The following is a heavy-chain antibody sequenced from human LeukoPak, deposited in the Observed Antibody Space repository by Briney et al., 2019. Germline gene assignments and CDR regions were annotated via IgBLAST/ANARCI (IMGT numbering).Heavy chain of an antibody. CDR1: GGSISSSSYY. J-gene: IGHJ1*01. D-gene: IGHD1-14*01. Sequence: PSETLSLTCTVSGGSISSSSYYWGWIRQPPGKGPEWIGSIYYSGSTYYNPSLKSRVTISVDTSKNQFPLKLSSVTAADTAVYYCARLLRLPGHFQHWGQGTLVTVSS. CDR3: ARLLRLPGHFQH. V-gene: IGHV4-39*01. CDR2: IYYSGST.